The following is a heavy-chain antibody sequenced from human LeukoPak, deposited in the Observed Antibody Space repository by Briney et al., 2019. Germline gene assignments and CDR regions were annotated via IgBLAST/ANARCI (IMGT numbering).Heavy chain of an antibody. Sequence: SETLSLTCAVYGGSFSGYYWSWIRQPPGKGLEWIGEINHSGSTNYNPSLKSRVTISVDTSKNQFSLKLSSVTAADTAVYYCARVGADGSGFLFDYWGQGTLVTISS. D-gene: IGHD3-10*01. V-gene: IGHV4-34*01. J-gene: IGHJ4*02. CDR1: GGSFSGYY. CDR3: ARVGADGSGFLFDY. CDR2: INHSGST.